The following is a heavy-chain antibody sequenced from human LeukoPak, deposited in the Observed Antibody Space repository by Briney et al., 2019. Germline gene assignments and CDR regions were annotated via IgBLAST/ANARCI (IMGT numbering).Heavy chain of an antibody. Sequence: SVKVSCKASGGTFSNYAISWVRQAPGQGLEWMGGIIPIFGTANYAQKFQGRVTITADESTSTVYMEVSSVRFEDTAVYYCAKDRASSSWSRDAFDTWGQGTVVTVSS. CDR2: IIPIFGTA. CDR3: AKDRASSSWSRDAFDT. CDR1: GGTFSNYA. V-gene: IGHV1-69*13. D-gene: IGHD6-13*01. J-gene: IGHJ3*02.